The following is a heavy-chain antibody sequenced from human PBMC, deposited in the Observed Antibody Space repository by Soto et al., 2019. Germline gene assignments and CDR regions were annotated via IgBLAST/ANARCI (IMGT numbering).Heavy chain of an antibody. Sequence: ASVKVSCKASGYTFTGYYMHWVRQAPGQGLEWMGWINPNSGGTNYAQKFQGWVTMTRDTSISTAYMELSRLRSDDTAVYYCARGGYSSSPLYKDWFDPWGQGTLVTVSS. J-gene: IGHJ5*02. CDR2: INPNSGGT. D-gene: IGHD6-13*01. V-gene: IGHV1-2*04. CDR3: ARGGYSSSPLYKDWFDP. CDR1: GYTFTGYY.